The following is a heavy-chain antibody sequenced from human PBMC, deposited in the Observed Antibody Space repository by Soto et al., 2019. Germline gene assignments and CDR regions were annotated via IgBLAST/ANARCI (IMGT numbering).Heavy chain of an antibody. CDR2: INPNGGAT. D-gene: IGHD5-12*01. V-gene: IGHV1-2*02. CDR3: ARESGGATATLEYYYFYMDV. Sequence: ASVKVSFKTSGDSFSAYYLHWVRQAPGQGLEWLGWINPNGGATKYAQKFRGRVAMTRDTSIRTAYLELTSLRSDDTAIYYCARESGGATATLEYYYFYMDVWGKGTKVTVSS. CDR1: GDSFSAYY. J-gene: IGHJ6*03.